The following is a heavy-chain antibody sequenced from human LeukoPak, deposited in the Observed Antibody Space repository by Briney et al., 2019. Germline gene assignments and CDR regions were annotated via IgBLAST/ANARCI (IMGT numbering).Heavy chain of an antibody. J-gene: IGHJ5*02. Sequence: GGSLRLSCAASGFTFSTYNMNWVRQAPGKGLEWVSFIGSSTTYIYYADSVKGRFTISRDNAKNSLYLQMNSLRAEDTAVYYCARDPSNFRGWFDPWGQGTLVTVSS. CDR3: ARDPSNFRGWFDP. V-gene: IGHV3-21*01. D-gene: IGHD4-11*01. CDR2: IGSSTTYI. CDR1: GFTFSTYN.